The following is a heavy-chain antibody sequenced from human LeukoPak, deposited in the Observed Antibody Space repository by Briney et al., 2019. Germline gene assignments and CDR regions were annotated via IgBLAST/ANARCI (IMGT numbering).Heavy chain of an antibody. V-gene: IGHV3-30*02. CDR3: AKDYVFLEWFFDY. CDR1: GFTFSSYG. CDR2: IRYDGSNK. D-gene: IGHD3-3*01. J-gene: IGHJ4*02. Sequence: PGGSLRLSCAASGFTFSSYGMHWVRQAPGKGLEWVAFIRYDGSNKYYADSVKGRFTISRDNSKNTLYLQMNSLRAEDTAVYYCAKDYVFLEWFFDYWGQGTLVTVSS.